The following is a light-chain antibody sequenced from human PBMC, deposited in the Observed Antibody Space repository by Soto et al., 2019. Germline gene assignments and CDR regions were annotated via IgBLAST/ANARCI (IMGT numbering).Light chain of an antibody. CDR1: QGISSY. V-gene: IGKV1-8*01. Sequence: AIRMTQSPSSFSASTGDRVTITCRASQGISSYLAWYQQKPGKAPELLIYAVSYLQSGVPSRFSGSGSGTDFTLTISSLQPEDFATYFCKQSSAFPLTFGGGTKVDI. CDR2: AVS. CDR3: KQSSAFPLT. J-gene: IGKJ4*01.